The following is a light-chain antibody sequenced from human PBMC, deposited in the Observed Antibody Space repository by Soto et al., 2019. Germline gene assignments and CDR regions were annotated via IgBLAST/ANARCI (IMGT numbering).Light chain of an antibody. CDR1: QNVGSN. CDR2: AAS. V-gene: IGKV3-15*01. Sequence: EIVMTQSPATLSVSPGERATLSCRASQNVGSNLAWYQQKPGQAPRLLIYAASNRATAIPARFSARGSGAEFTLTISSLQSEDFAHYYCQQFDHWPATFGQRTKVEIK. CDR3: QQFDHWPAT. J-gene: IGKJ1*01.